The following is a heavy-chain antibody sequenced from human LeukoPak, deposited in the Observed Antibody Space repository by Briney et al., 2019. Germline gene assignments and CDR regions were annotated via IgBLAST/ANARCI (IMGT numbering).Heavy chain of an antibody. CDR2: IIPISGTA. CDR3: ARGLQYQLLKALGYYYMDV. D-gene: IGHD2-2*01. CDR1: GGTFSSHA. V-gene: IGHV1-69*05. Sequence: SVKVSCKASGGTFSSHAIAWVRQAPGQGPEWMGGIIPISGTANYAQKFQGRVTITTDESTSTAYMELSSLTSDDTAVYYCARGLQYQLLKALGYYYMDVWGEGTTVTVSS. J-gene: IGHJ6*03.